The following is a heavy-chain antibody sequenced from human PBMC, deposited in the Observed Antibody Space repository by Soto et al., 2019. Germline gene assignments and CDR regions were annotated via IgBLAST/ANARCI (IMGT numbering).Heavy chain of an antibody. J-gene: IGHJ5*01. CDR2: ISSDGGNK. CDR1: GFTFSDYG. D-gene: IGHD6-13*01. V-gene: IGHV3-30*18. CDR3: AKRGRSSWYNWFDS. Sequence: QVQLVESGGGVVQPGRSLRLSCAASGFTFSDYGMHWVRQVPGKGLEWVAVISSDGGNKYYAVSVKGRFIISRDNSKTMLYRKMNSLGAEDTAVYYCAKRGRSSWYNWFDSWGQGTLVTVSS.